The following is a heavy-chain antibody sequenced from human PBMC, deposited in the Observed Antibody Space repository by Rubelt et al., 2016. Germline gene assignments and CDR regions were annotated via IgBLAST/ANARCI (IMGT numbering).Heavy chain of an antibody. J-gene: IGHJ4*02. CDR2: IWYDGTNK. Sequence: QVQLAESGGGVVQPGMSLRLSCAASGFTFSSYGMHWVRQAPGQGLEWVAVIWYDGTNKNYADSVKGRLTISRDNSKNTLYLQIKSRRAEDTAVYYCARQYYYGSGTYDYWGQGTLVTVSS. D-gene: IGHD3-10*01. CDR1: GFTFSSYG. V-gene: IGHV3-33*01. CDR3: ARQYYYGSGTYDY.